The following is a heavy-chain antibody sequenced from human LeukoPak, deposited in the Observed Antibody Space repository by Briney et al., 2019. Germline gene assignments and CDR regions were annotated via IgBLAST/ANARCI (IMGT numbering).Heavy chain of an antibody. D-gene: IGHD4-17*01. V-gene: IGHV4-59*01. CDR2: IYYSGST. J-gene: IGHJ5*02. CDR3: ARGTTTVTTANWFDP. CDR1: GGSISSYY. Sequence: PSETLSLTCIVSGGSISSYYWSWIRQPPGKGLEWIGYIYYSGSTNYNPSLKSRVTISVDTSKNQFSLKLSSVTAADTAVYYCARGTTTVTTANWFDPWGQGTLVTVSS.